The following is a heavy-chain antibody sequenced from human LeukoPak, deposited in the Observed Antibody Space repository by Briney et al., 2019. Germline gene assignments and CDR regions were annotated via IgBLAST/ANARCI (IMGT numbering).Heavy chain of an antibody. J-gene: IGHJ4*02. D-gene: IGHD3-10*01. Sequence: GASVKVSCKASGYTFTSYGISWVRQAPGQGLEWMGWISAYNGNTNYAQKLQGRVTMTTDASTSTAYMELRNLRSDDTAVYYCARANPYYYGSGSYIVPDYWGQGTLVTVSS. CDR3: ARANPYYYGSGSYIVPDY. V-gene: IGHV1-18*01. CDR2: ISAYNGNT. CDR1: GYTFTSYG.